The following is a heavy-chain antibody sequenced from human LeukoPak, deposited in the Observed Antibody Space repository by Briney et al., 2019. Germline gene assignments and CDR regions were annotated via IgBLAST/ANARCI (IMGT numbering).Heavy chain of an antibody. J-gene: IGHJ3*02. CDR2: INPNSGGT. CDR3: AGQYSYGHGAFDI. D-gene: IGHD5-18*01. Sequence: RASVKVSCKASGYTFTGYYMHWVRQAPGQGLEWMGRINPNSGGTNYAQKFQGRVTMTRDTSISTAYMELSRLRSDDTAVYYCAGQYSYGHGAFDIWGQGTMVTVSS. V-gene: IGHV1-2*06. CDR1: GYTFTGYY.